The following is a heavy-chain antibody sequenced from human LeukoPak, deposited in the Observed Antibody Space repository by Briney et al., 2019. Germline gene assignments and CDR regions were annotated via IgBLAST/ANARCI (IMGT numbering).Heavy chain of an antibody. CDR1: GFIFSSSW. CDR3: ANSPRDYPVDY. Sequence: PGGSLRLSCAASGFIFSSSWMSWVRQAPGKGLEWVSAISGSGGSTYYADSVKGRFTISRDNSKNTLYLQMNSLRAEDTAVYYCANSPRDYPVDYWGQGTLVTVSS. J-gene: IGHJ4*02. D-gene: IGHD4-17*01. CDR2: ISGSGGST. V-gene: IGHV3-23*01.